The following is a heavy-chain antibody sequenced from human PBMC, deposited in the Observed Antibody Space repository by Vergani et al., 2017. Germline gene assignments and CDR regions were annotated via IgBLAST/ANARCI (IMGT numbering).Heavy chain of an antibody. CDR1: GGSFSGYY. J-gene: IGHJ4*02. V-gene: IGHV4-34*01. CDR3: ARHLGRWFSGGY. CDR2: INHSGST. D-gene: IGHD3-10*01. Sequence: QVQLQQWGAGLLKPSETLSLTCAVYGGSFSGYYWNWIRQPPGKGLEWIGEINHSGSTNYNPSLKSRVTISVDTSKNQFSLKLSSVTAADTAVYYCARHLGRWFSGGYWGQGTLVTVSS.